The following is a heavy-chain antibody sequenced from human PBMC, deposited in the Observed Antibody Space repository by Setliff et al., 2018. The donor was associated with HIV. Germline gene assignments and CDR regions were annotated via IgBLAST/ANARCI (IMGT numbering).Heavy chain of an antibody. J-gene: IGHJ4*02. CDR2: INPNNGGT. CDR3: ARDWNGRWLAAIDYFDY. V-gene: IGHV1-2*02. CDR1: GYTFSGYY. Sequence: ASVKVSCKASGYTFSGYYMHWVRQAPGQGLEWMGWINPNNGGTNYAQRFQGRVTMTRDTSISTAYMELSRLISDDTALYYCARDWNGRWLAAIDYFDYWGQGTLVTVSS. D-gene: IGHD3-3*01.